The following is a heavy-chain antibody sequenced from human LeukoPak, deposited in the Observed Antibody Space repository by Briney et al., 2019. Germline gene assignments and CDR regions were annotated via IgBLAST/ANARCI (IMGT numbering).Heavy chain of an antibody. V-gene: IGHV1-46*03. CDR2: INPSGGST. CDR3: ARGYASMIYAFDI. D-gene: IGHD5-12*01. Sequence: ASVKVSCKASGYTFTSYYMHWVRQAPGQGLEWMGIINPSGGSTSYAQKFQGRVTTTRDASTSTVYMELSSLRSEDTAVYYCARGYASMIYAFDIWGQGTMVTVSS. J-gene: IGHJ3*02. CDR1: GYTFTSYY.